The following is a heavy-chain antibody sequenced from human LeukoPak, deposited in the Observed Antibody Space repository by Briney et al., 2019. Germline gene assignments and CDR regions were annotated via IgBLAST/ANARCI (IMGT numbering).Heavy chain of an antibody. D-gene: IGHD6-13*01. J-gene: IGHJ5*02. CDR1: GFTFSSYA. Sequence: GGSLRLSCAASGFTFSSYAMSWVRQAPGKGLEWVSAISGSGGSTYYADSVKGRFTISRDNAKNSLYLQMNSLRAEDTAVYYCARVTAAAGTDWFDPWGQGTLVTVSS. CDR3: ARVTAAAGTDWFDP. CDR2: ISGSGGST. V-gene: IGHV3-23*01.